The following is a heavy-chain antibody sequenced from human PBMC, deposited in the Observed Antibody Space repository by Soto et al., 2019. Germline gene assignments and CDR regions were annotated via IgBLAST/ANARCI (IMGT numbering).Heavy chain of an antibody. V-gene: IGHV3-30*18. CDR1: GFTFSSYG. Sequence: QVQLVESGGGVVQPGRSLRLSCAASGFTFSSYGMHWVRQAPGKGLEWVAVISYDGSNKYYADSVKGRFTISRDNSKNTLYLQRNSVGAEDTAGYYCAKDSRIVVVTAPYDYWGQGTLVTVSS. CDR3: AKDSRIVVVTAPYDY. CDR2: ISYDGSNK. J-gene: IGHJ4*02. D-gene: IGHD2-21*02.